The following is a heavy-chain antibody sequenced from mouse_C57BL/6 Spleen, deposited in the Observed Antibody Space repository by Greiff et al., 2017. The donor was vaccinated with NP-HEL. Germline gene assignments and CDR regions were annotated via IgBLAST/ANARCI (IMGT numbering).Heavy chain of an antibody. V-gene: IGHV5-4*01. CDR1: GFTFSSYA. J-gene: IGHJ3*01. CDR3: AREEDYDGYRAWFAY. Sequence: EVQGVESGGGLVKPGGSLKLSCAASGFTFSSYAMSWVRQTPEKRLEWVATISDGGSYTYYPDNVKGRFTISRDNAKNNLYLQMSHLKSEDTAMYYCAREEDYDGYRAWFAYWGQGTLVTVSA. D-gene: IGHD2-3*01. CDR2: ISDGGSYT.